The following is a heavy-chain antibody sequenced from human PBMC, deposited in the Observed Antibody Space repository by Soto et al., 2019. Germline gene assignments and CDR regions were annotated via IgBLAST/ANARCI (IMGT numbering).Heavy chain of an antibody. Sequence: GASVKVSCKASGGTFSSYAISWVRQAPGQGLEWMGGIIPIFGTANYTQKFQGRVTITADESTSTAYMELSSLRSEDTAVYYCARDSGYDHYYYYGMDVWGQGTTVTVSS. CDR3: ARDSGYDHYYYYGMDV. CDR1: GGTFSSYA. D-gene: IGHD5-12*01. V-gene: IGHV1-69*13. J-gene: IGHJ6*02. CDR2: IIPIFGTA.